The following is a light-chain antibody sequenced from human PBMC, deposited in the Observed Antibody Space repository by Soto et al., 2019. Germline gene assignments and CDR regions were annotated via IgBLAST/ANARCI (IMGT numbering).Light chain of an antibody. CDR1: QSISSY. Sequence: EIVLTQSPATLSLSPGERATLSCRASQSISSYLAWYQQKPGQAPRLLIYDASNRATGIPARFSGSGSGTVFTLTISRLEPEDFAVYYCQQRTFGQGTKLEIK. V-gene: IGKV3-11*01. CDR2: DAS. CDR3: QQRT. J-gene: IGKJ2*01.